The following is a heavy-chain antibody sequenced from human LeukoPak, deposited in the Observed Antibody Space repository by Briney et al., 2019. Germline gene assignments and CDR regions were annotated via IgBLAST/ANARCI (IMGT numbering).Heavy chain of an antibody. CDR3: ARDQAYSSGWFIRGTDWFDP. CDR1: GFTFSSYW. D-gene: IGHD6-19*01. CDR2: INSDGSST. V-gene: IGHV3-74*01. J-gene: IGHJ5*02. Sequence: GGSLRLSCAASGFTFSSYWMHWVRQAPGKGLVWVSRINSDGSSTSYADSVKGRFTISRDNAKNTLYLQMNSLRAEDTAVYYCARDQAYSSGWFIRGTDWFDPWGQGTLVTVSS.